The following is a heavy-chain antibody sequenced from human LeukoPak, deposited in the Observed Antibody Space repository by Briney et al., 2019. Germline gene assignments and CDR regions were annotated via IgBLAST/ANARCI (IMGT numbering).Heavy chain of an antibody. J-gene: IGHJ4*02. V-gene: IGHV1-2*02. D-gene: IGHD3-22*01. CDR1: GYTFTGYY. CDR3: ARLRIYYDSSGLLRGFDY. Sequence: ASVKVSCTASGYTFTGYYMHWVRQAPGQGLEWMGWINPNSGGTNYAQKFQGRVTMTRDTSISTAYMELSRLRSDDTAVYYCARLRIYYDSSGLLRGFDYWGQGTLVTVSS. CDR2: INPNSGGT.